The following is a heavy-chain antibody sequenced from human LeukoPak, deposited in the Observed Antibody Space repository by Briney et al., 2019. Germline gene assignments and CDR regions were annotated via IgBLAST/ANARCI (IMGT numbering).Heavy chain of an antibody. D-gene: IGHD3-9*01. Sequence: GGSLRLSCAASGFTFSSFDMSWVRQAPGEGLEWVSAISGSGGSTYNADSVKGRFTISRDNSKNTLYLQMNSLRAEDTAVYYCARATSLRYFDWLLSGHLAGYFDYWGQGTLVTVSS. CDR2: ISGSGGST. CDR3: ARATSLRYFDWLLSGHLAGYFDY. J-gene: IGHJ4*02. V-gene: IGHV3-23*01. CDR1: GFTFSSFD.